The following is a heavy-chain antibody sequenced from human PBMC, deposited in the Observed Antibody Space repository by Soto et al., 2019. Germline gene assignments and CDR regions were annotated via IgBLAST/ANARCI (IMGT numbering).Heavy chain of an antibody. J-gene: IGHJ4*02. CDR3: AKGPHSSGWHYFDY. CDR1: GITLSSYA. D-gene: IGHD6-19*01. CDR2: VSGSGTNT. Sequence: PGGSLRLSCAVSGITLSSYAMTWVRQAPGKGLEWVSTVSGSGTNTNYRDSVKGRFTVSRDNSENTLFLQMISLRADGTAIYYCAKGPHSSGWHYFDYWGQGTLVTVSS. V-gene: IGHV3-23*01.